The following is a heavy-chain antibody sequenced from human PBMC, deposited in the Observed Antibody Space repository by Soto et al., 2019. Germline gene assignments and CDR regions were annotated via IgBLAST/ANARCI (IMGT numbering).Heavy chain of an antibody. CDR1: GDAFTSDY. CDR2: INPSGGST. Sequence: ASVEVSCEACGDAFTSDYIHWVRQAPGQGLEWMGIINPSGGSTSYAQKFQGRVTMTRDTSTSTVYMELSSLRSEDTAVYYCARLRKSRSLGMDVWGQGTTVTVSS. J-gene: IGHJ6*02. CDR3: ARLRKSRSLGMDV. V-gene: IGHV1-46*01.